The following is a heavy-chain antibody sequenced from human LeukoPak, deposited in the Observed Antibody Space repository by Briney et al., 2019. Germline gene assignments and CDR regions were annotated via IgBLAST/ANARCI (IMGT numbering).Heavy chain of an antibody. J-gene: IGHJ4*02. D-gene: IGHD2-15*01. V-gene: IGHV3-7*01. CDR2: IKQDGSEK. CDR1: GFTFSTYW. CDR3: ARGIVVPGIDY. Sequence: GGSLRLSCAASGFTFSTYWMNWVRQAPGKGLEWVANIKQDGSEKYYVDSVKGRFVVSRGNAKNSLYLQMNSLGAEDTAVYYCARGIVVPGIDYWGQGTLVTVSS.